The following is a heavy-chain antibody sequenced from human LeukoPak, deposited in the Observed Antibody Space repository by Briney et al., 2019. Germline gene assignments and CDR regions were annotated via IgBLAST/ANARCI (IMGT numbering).Heavy chain of an antibody. D-gene: IGHD1-1*01. CDR3: ARVPGTTRDY. J-gene: IGHJ4*02. Sequence: XTFXXXYMHWVRQXPGQGLEWMGWVNPNSGNTGYAQKFQGRVTMTTDTSTSTAYMELRSLRSDDTAVYYCARVPGTTRDYWGQGTLVTVSS. V-gene: IGHV1-8*02. CDR1: XTFXXXY. CDR2: VNPNSGNT.